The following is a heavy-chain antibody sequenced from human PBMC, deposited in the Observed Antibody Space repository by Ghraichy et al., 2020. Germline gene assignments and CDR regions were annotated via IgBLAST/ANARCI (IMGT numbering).Heavy chain of an antibody. J-gene: IGHJ4*02. V-gene: IGHV3-30*02. CDR1: GFMFSDYG. Sequence: GESLNISCAASGFMFSDYGIHWVRQAPGKGLEWVAFLRSDGTTEHFIDSVKGRFSISRDTSKNTVYLHMNSLRVEDMAMYYCARDEGGYNVFFDYWGQGTLVTVSS. CDR3: ARDEGGYNVFFDY. D-gene: IGHD5-24*01. CDR2: LRSDGTTE.